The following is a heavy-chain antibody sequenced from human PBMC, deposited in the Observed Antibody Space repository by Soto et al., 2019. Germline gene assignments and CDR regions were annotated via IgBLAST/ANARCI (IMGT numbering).Heavy chain of an antibody. D-gene: IGHD3-10*01. J-gene: IGHJ4*02. CDR1: GGSISSYY. CDR3: ARLTYGSGSYYLDY. CDR2: IYYSGST. Sequence: PSETLSLTCTVSGGSISSYYWSWIRQPPGKGLEWIGYIYYSGSTNYNPSLKSRVTISVDTSKNQFSLKLSSVTAADTAVYYCARLTYGSGSYYLDYWGQGTLVTVSS. V-gene: IGHV4-59*08.